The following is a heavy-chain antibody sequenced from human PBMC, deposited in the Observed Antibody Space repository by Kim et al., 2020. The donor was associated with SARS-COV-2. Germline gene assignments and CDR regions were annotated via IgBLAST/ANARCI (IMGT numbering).Heavy chain of an antibody. CDR1: GFTFSSYG. Sequence: GGSLRLSCAASGFTFSSYGMHWVRQAPGKGLEWVAVISYDGSNKYYADSVKGRFNITRDNSKNTMYLQMNSLRADDTAVYYYGRARYLADTAMVCDYWGQGTLVTVSS. CDR3: GRARYLADTAMVCDY. J-gene: IGHJ4*02. V-gene: IGHV3-30*03. CDR2: ISYDGSNK. D-gene: IGHD5-18*01.